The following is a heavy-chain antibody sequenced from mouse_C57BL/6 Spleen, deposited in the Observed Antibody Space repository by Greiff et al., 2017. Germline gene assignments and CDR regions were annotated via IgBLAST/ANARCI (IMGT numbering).Heavy chain of an antibody. Sequence: EVMLVESGGGLVKPGGSLKLSCAASGFTFSSYAMSWVRQTPEKRLEWVATISDGGSYTYYPDNVKGRFTISRDNAKNNLYLQMSHLKSEDTAMYYCARDRMVTTRNYFDYWGQGTTLTVSS. CDR2: ISDGGSYT. J-gene: IGHJ2*01. CDR3: ARDRMVTTRNYFDY. D-gene: IGHD2-3*01. CDR1: GFTFSSYA. V-gene: IGHV5-4*01.